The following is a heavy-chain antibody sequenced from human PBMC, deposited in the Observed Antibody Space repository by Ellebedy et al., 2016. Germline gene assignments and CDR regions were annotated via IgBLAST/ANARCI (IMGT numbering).Heavy chain of an antibody. D-gene: IGHD2-8*02. Sequence: GGSLRLSXVASGLTFSDYGMHWVRQAPGKGLEWVAVISYDGSNKYYADSVKGRFTISRDNSKNTVYLQMNSLRPEDTAVYYCAKDLGKLPGLFCTGPDHWGQGTLVTVSS. CDR2: ISYDGSNK. J-gene: IGHJ1*01. CDR1: GLTFSDYG. V-gene: IGHV3-30*18. CDR3: AKDLGKLPGLFCTGPDH.